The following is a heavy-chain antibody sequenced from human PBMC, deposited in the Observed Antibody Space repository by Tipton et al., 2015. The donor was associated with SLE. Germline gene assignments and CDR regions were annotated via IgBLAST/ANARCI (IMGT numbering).Heavy chain of an antibody. D-gene: IGHD2-2*01. CDR3: ARGYQLPLGPYYYYYMDV. CDR1: GGSLSSYY. Sequence: TLSLTCTVSGGSLSSYYWSWIRQPAGKGLEWIGRIYASGSTEYNPSLKSRVTISVDTSKNQFSLKLSSVTAADTAVYYCARGYQLPLGPYYYYYMDVWGKGTTVTVSS. J-gene: IGHJ6*03. CDR2: IYASGST. V-gene: IGHV4-4*07.